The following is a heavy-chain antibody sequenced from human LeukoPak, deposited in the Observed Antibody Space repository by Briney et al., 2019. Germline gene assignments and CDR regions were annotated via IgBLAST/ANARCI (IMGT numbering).Heavy chain of an antibody. V-gene: IGHV3-48*03. J-gene: IGHJ6*02. Sequence: AGSLRLSCAASGFTFSSYEMNWVRQAPGKGLEWVSYISSSGSTIYYADSVKGRFTISRDNAKNSLYLQMNSLRAEDTAVYYCARDQYYYGMDVWGQGTTVTVSS. CDR1: GFTFSSYE. CDR3: ARDQYYYGMDV. CDR2: ISSSGSTI.